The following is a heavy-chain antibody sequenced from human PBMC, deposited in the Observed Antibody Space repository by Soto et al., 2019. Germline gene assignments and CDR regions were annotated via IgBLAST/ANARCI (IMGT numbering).Heavy chain of an antibody. CDR3: ARGLEYYYDSSGYHQPSPPDY. CDR2: IYYSGST. V-gene: IGHV4-61*01. CDR1: GGSVSSGSYY. D-gene: IGHD3-22*01. J-gene: IGHJ4*02. Sequence: SETLSLTCTVSGGSVSSGSYYWSWIRQPPGKGLEWIGYIYYSGSTNYNPSLKSRVTISVDTSKNQFSLKLSSVTAADTAVYYCARGLEYYYDSSGYHQPSPPDYWGQGTLVTVSS.